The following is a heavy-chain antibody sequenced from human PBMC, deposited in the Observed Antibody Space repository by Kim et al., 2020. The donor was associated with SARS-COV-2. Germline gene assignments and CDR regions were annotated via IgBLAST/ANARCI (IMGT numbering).Heavy chain of an antibody. V-gene: IGHV3-7*01. Sequence: GGSLRLSCVVSGLTFNNYWVSWARQAPGKGLEWVANINQAGSADFYADSVKGRFAISRDNARKSLYLQMNSLRAEDTAVYYCAAAGLDYWGQGTLVTVS. CDR3: AAAGLDY. CDR1: GLTFNNYW. CDR2: INQAGSAD. D-gene: IGHD6-13*01. J-gene: IGHJ4*02.